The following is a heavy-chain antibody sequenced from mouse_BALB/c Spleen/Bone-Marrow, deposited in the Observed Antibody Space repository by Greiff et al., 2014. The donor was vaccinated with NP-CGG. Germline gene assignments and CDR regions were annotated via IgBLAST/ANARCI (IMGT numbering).Heavy chain of an antibody. CDR2: INPSKGVT. J-gene: IGHJ4*01. D-gene: IGHD2-10*01. CDR3: TRRSLLSDYYSMDY. Sequence: QVQLQQPGAELVKPGASVKLSCKASGYTFTSYYLYWVKQRPGQGLEWIGEINPSKGVTKFNEKFKTKATLTVDKSSSTAYMQLSSLTSEDSAVYYCTRRSLLSDYYSMDYWGQGTSVTVSS. V-gene: IGHV1S81*02. CDR1: GYTFTSYY.